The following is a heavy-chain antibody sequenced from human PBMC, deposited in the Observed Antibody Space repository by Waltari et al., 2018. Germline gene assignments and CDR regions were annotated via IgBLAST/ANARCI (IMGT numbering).Heavy chain of an antibody. J-gene: IGHJ3*02. D-gene: IGHD6-19*01. V-gene: IGHV3-23*03. CDR2: IYSGGST. CDR1: GFTFSSYA. CDR3: AKDWHSSGWPKDDAFDI. Sequence: EVQLLESGGGLVQLGGSLRLSCAASGFTFSSYAMSWVRQAPGKGLEWVSVIYSGGSTYYADSVKGRFTISRDNSKNTLYLQMNSLRAEDTAVYYCAKDWHSSGWPKDDAFDIWGQGTMVTVSS.